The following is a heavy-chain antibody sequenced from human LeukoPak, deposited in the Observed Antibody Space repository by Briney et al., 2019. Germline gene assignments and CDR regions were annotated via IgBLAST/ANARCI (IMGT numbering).Heavy chain of an antibody. V-gene: IGHV4-39*01. CDR3: ARHHYYGSGSLVWFDP. D-gene: IGHD3-10*01. Sequence: SETLSLTCTVSSGSISSSSYYWGWIRQPPGKGLEWIGSIYYSRSTYYNPSLKSRVTISVDTSKNQFSLKLSSVTAADTAVYYCARHHYYGSGSLVWFDPWGQGTLVTVSS. J-gene: IGHJ5*02. CDR2: IYYSRST. CDR1: SGSISSSSYY.